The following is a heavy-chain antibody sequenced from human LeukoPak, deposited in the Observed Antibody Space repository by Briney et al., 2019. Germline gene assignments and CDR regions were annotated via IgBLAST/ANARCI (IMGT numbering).Heavy chain of an antibody. V-gene: IGHV1-2*02. CDR1: GYTFTGYY. D-gene: IGHD3-22*01. J-gene: IGHJ4*02. CDR3: ASGGSTYYYDSSGYYRDY. CDR2: INPNSGGT. Sequence: ASVKVSCKASGYTFTGYYMHWVRQAPGQGLEWMGWINPNSGGTNYAQKFQGRVTMTRDTSISTAYMELSRLRSDDTAVYYSASGGSTYYYDSSGYYRDYWGQGTLVTVSS.